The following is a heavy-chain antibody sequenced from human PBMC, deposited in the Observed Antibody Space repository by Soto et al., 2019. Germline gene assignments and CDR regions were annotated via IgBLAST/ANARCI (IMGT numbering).Heavy chain of an antibody. CDR1: GYIFTAYS. CDR3: ARDLGYCSSTSCETFDY. V-gene: IGHV1-46*01. Sequence: ASVKVSCKASGYIFTAYSMHWVRQAPGQGLEWMGVVNPSGGSTNYAQKFQGRITMTRDTSTSTVYMELRSLRSDDTAVYYCARDLGYCSSTSCETFDYWGQGTLVTVSS. J-gene: IGHJ4*02. CDR2: VNPSGGST. D-gene: IGHD2-2*01.